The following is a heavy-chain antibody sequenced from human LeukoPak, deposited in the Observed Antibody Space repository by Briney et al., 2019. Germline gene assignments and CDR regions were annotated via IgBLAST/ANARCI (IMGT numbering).Heavy chain of an antibody. J-gene: IGHJ6*03. CDR3: ARDGHGYSYGYVRAYYYYYYMDV. CDR1: GGSISSGSSY. Sequence: PSETLSLTCTVSGGSISSGSSYWSWIRPPAGKGLEWIGRIYTSGSTNSNPALKSRVTTPVDTSKNQFSLRLSSGTATNTAVSYCARDGHGYSYGYVRAYYYYYYMDVWGKGTTVTVSS. D-gene: IGHD5-18*01. CDR2: IYTSGST. V-gene: IGHV4-61*02.